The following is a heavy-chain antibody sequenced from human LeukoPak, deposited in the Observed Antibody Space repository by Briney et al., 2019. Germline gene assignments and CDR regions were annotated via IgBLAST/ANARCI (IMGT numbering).Heavy chain of an antibody. Sequence: GGSLRLSCAASGFTFSSYWMHWVRQAPGKGLVWVSRINSYGSSTSYADSVKGRFTISRDNAKNTLYLQMNSLRAEDTAVYYCARESYITIFGVVIGDWFDPWGQGTLVTVSS. J-gene: IGHJ5*02. D-gene: IGHD3-3*01. CDR3: ARESYITIFGVVIGDWFDP. CDR2: INSYGSST. CDR1: GFTFSSYW. V-gene: IGHV3-74*01.